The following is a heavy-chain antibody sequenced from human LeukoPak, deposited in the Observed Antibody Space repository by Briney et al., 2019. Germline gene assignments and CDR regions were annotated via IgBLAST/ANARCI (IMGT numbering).Heavy chain of an antibody. CDR1: GYTFTSYD. CDR2: MNPNSGNT. D-gene: IGHD3-22*01. J-gene: IGHJ4*02. CDR3: AKARTPSAYYYDSSGYYGGFDY. V-gene: IGHV1-8*03. Sequence: EASVKVSCKASGYTFTSYDINWVRQATGQGLEWMGWMNPNSGNTGYAQKFQGRVTITRNTSISTAYMELSSMRSEDTAVYYCAKARTPSAYYYDSSGYYGGFDYWGQGTLVTVSS.